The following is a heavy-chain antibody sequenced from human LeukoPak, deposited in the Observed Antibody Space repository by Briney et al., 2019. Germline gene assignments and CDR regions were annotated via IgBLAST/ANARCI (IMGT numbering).Heavy chain of an antibody. Sequence: GRSLRLPCAASGFTFDDYAMHWVRQAPGKGLEWVSGISWNSGSIGYADSVKGRFTISRDNAKNSLYLQMNSLRAEDTALYYCAKDIGHSSSGNFDYWGQGTLVTVSS. J-gene: IGHJ4*02. CDR3: AKDIGHSSSGNFDY. V-gene: IGHV3-9*01. D-gene: IGHD6-13*01. CDR1: GFTFDDYA. CDR2: ISWNSGSI.